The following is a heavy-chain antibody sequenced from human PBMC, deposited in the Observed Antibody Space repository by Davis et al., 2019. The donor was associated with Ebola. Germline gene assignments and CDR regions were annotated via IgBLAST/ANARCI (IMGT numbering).Heavy chain of an antibody. CDR1: GFSSTTDC. CDR2: IFVDDSAA. V-gene: IGHV5-51*01. CDR3: TRLGTRSFDY. D-gene: IGHD2-2*01. Sequence: GESPNIPCQYPGFSSTTDCVGCGRQKPEQGLEWQGTIFVDDSAARDSPSLQGQVTISADKSIGAAYLQLDSLKASDTATYYCTRLGTRSFDYWGQGTVVTVSS. J-gene: IGHJ4*02.